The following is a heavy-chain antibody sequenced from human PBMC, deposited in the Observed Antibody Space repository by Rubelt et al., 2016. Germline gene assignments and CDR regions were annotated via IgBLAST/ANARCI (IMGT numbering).Heavy chain of an antibody. J-gene: IGHJ4*02. CDR3: ARFAIGGHSSGYLFDY. Sequence: QVQLVQSGAEVKKPGASVKVSCKASGYTFTSYGISWVRQAPGQGLEWMGWISAYNGNTNYAQKRQGRVTMTTDTSTSTAYRELSRLRSDDTAVYYCARFAIGGHSSGYLFDYWGQGTLVTVSS. D-gene: IGHD3-22*01. V-gene: IGHV1-18*01. CDR2: ISAYNGNT. CDR1: GYTFTSYG.